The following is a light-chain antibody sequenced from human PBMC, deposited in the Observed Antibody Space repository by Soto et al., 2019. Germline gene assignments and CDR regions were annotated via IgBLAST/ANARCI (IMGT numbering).Light chain of an antibody. CDR1: SSDVGSYNR. J-gene: IGLJ1*01. CDR2: EVS. CDR3: SSYTCSSTSLYV. Sequence: QPVLTQPPSVSGSPGQSVTISCTGTSSDVGSYNRVSWYQQPPGTAPKLMIYEVSNRPSGVPDRFSGSKSGNTASLTISGLQAEDEADYYCSSYTCSSTSLYVFGSGTKLTVL. V-gene: IGLV2-18*02.